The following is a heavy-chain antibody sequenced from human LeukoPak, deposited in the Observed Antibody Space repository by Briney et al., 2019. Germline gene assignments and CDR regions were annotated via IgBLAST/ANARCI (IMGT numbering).Heavy chain of an antibody. CDR1: GFTFSNAW. Sequence: GGSLRLSCAAFGFTFSNAWMSWVRQAPGKGLEWVGRIKSKTDGGTTEYAASVKGRFTISRDDSKSIAYLQMNSLKTEDTAVYYCTRDQYGDYEFDYWGQGTLVTVSS. CDR3: TRDQYGDYEFDY. V-gene: IGHV3-15*01. D-gene: IGHD4-17*01. J-gene: IGHJ4*02. CDR2: IKSKTDGGTT.